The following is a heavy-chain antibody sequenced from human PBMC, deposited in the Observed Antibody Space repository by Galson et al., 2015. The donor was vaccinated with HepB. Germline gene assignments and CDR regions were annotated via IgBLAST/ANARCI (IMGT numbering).Heavy chain of an antibody. J-gene: IGHJ3*02. V-gene: IGHV1-18*01. Sequence: SVKVSCKASGYTFTSYGISWVRQAPGQGLEWMGWISAYNGNTNYAQKLQGRVTMTTDTSTSTAYMELRSLRSDDTTVYYCASSEQDGWEGAFDIWGQGTMVTVSS. CDR1: GYTFTSYG. CDR2: ISAYNGNT. CDR3: ASSEQDGWEGAFDI. D-gene: IGHD1-26*01.